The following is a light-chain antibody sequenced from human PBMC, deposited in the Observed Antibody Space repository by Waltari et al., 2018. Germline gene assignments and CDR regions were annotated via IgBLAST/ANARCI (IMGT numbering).Light chain of an antibody. Sequence: QSALTQSASVSGSPGQSITISCTGTSSDVGSYNYVSWYQQHPGKAPKLLISEVSNRPSGVSNRFSGSKSGNTASLTISGLQAEDEADYYCASYTSSSTIFGGGTNLTVL. J-gene: IGLJ2*01. CDR2: EVS. CDR1: SSDVGSYNY. V-gene: IGLV2-14*01. CDR3: ASYTSSSTI.